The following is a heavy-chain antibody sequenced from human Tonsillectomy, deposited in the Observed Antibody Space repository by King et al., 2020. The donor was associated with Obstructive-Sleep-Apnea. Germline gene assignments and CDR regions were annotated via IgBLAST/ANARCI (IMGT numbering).Heavy chain of an antibody. CDR3: ARGSYSSDWYPSGFDY. D-gene: IGHD6-19*01. CDR1: GDSVSSNILT. CDR2: TYYRSKWDT. J-gene: IGHJ4*02. V-gene: IGHV6-1*01. Sequence: VQLQQSGPGLVKPSQTLSLTCDISGDSVSSNILTWNWIRQSPSRGLEWLGRTYYRSKWDTDYAVSVKGKITINPDTSKNQFSLQLSPVTPDDTAVYYCARGSYSSDWYPSGFDYWGQGTLVTVSS.